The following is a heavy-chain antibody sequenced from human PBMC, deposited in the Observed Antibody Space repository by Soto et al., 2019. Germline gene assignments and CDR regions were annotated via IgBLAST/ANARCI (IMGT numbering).Heavy chain of an antibody. J-gene: IGHJ4*02. CDR2: ISYSGSS. V-gene: IGHV4-31*03. CDR1: GVSISSGGYF. CDR3: ATSYGNAWYTY. Sequence: SETLSLTCTVSGVSISSGGYFWSWIRQHPGKGLEWIGYISYSGSSFSNPSLKSRVALSTDTSKNQFSLKLTPVTAADTAVYYCATSYGNAWYTYWGQXTQVTV. D-gene: IGHD6-13*01.